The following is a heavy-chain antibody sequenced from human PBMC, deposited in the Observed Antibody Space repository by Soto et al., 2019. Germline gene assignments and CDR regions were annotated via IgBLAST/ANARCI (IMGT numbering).Heavy chain of an antibody. D-gene: IGHD3-10*01. V-gene: IGHV1-8*01. CDR1: GYTFSNYD. CDR2: VNPNNGDT. J-gene: IGHJ4*02. CDR3: AKVSRKGSATDFDY. Sequence: QVQLVQSGAELKKPGASVKVSCKASGYTFSNYDMNWVRQATGQGPEWIGWVNPNNGDTGYAQKFQGRVTPTTDISTTTAYMALTSPRSEDTAIYYCAKVSRKGSATDFDYWGQGTLITVSS.